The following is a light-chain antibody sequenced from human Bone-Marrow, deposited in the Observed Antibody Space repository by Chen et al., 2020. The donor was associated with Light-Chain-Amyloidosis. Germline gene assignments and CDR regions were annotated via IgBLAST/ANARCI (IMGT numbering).Light chain of an antibody. J-gene: IGLJ3*02. CDR2: NTN. Sequence: QAVVTQEPSLTVSPGGTVTLTCGSSTGTVTSGPYPYWFQQKTGHAPRPLIYNTNNKHSWTPARFSGSLRGGKAALTLSGAQPEDEAEYCCLFSYNGTWVFGGGTELAVL. CDR1: TGTVTSGPY. CDR3: LFSYNGTWV. V-gene: IGLV7-46*01.